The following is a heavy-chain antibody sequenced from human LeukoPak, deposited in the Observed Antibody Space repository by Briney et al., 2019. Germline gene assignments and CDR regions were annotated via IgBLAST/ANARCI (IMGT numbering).Heavy chain of an antibody. D-gene: IGHD4-17*01. CDR3: ARNLRRFYYFDY. J-gene: IGHJ4*02. Sequence: SETRSLTCTVSGYSISSGYYWGWIRHPPGKGLEWIGSIYHSGSTYYNPSLKSRVTISVDTSKNQFSLKLSSVTAADTAVYYCARNLRRFYYFDYWGQGTLVTVSS. V-gene: IGHV4-38-2*02. CDR1: GYSISSGYY. CDR2: IYHSGST.